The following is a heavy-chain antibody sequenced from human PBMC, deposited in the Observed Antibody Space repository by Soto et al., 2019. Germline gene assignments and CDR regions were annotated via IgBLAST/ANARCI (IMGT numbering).Heavy chain of an antibody. CDR1: GYRFTTNY. Sequence: QVQLVQSGAEVKKPGASVRVSCEASGYRFTTNYIHWVRQAPGQRLEWMGRMNVGTGGTTYAHKFQGRVNMNRDTSIRTAYLEVSSVKSDDTAMYYCAIDGNFALRGYSFGFDFWGQGTLVTVSS. CDR2: MNVGTGGT. V-gene: IGHV1-2*06. J-gene: IGHJ4*02. D-gene: IGHD5-18*01. CDR3: AIDGNFALRGYSFGFDF.